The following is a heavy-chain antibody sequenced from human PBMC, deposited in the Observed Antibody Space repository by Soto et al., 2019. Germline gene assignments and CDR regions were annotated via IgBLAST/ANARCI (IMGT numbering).Heavy chain of an antibody. CDR3: ARRGYSSSWYYYYYYGMDV. J-gene: IGHJ6*02. Sequence: QVQLVQSGAEVKKPGASVKVSCKASGYTFTSYDINWVRQATGQGLEWMGWMNPNRGNTGYAQKFQGRVTMTRNTSISTACMELSSLRSEDTAVYYCARRGYSSSWYYYYYYGMDVWGQGTTVTVSS. CDR2: MNPNRGNT. D-gene: IGHD6-13*01. V-gene: IGHV1-8*01. CDR1: GYTFTSYD.